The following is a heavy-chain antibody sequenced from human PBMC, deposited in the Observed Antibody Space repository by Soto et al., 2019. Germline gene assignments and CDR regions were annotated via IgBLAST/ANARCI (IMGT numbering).Heavy chain of an antibody. V-gene: IGHV3-23*01. Sequence: EVQLLESGGGLVQPGGSLRLSCAATGFTFSSYAMSWVRQAPGKGLEWVSAISGSGGSTYYADSVKGRFTISRDNSKNTLYLQMNSLIAEDTAVYYCAKDYYGSGSYSRTFDIWGQGTMVTVSS. CDR1: GFTFSSYA. CDR2: ISGSGGST. CDR3: AKDYYGSGSYSRTFDI. D-gene: IGHD3-10*01. J-gene: IGHJ3*02.